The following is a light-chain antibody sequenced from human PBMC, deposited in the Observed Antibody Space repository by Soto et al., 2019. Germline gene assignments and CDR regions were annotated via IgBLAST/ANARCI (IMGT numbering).Light chain of an antibody. J-gene: IGKJ2*01. Sequence: EIVMTQSPATLSVSPGERATLSCRASQSIRGELAWYQQRPGQPPRLLIYGVSTRATGVPDRFSGSGSGSDFTLTISGLQSEDFAVYYCQQGHDWPLTFGQGTRLDI. CDR3: QQGHDWPLT. V-gene: IGKV3-15*01. CDR2: GVS. CDR1: QSIRGE.